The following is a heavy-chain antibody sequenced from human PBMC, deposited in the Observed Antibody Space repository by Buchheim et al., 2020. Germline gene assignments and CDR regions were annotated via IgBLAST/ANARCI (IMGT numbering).Heavy chain of an antibody. Sequence: QVQLQQWGAGLLKPSETLSLTCAVYGGSFSGYYWSWIRQPPGKGLEWIGEINHSGSTNYNPFLKSRVTISVDTSKNQFSLKLSSVTAADTAVYYCARGTPKYYYGSGSYPPTRYYFDYWGQGTL. CDR1: GGSFSGYY. D-gene: IGHD3-10*01. V-gene: IGHV4-34*01. CDR3: ARGTPKYYYGSGSYPPTRYYFDY. CDR2: INHSGST. J-gene: IGHJ4*02.